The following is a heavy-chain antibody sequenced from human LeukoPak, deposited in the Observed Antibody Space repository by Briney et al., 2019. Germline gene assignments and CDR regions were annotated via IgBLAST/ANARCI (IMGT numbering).Heavy chain of an antibody. D-gene: IGHD4-11*01. CDR1: GFIFSNCG. V-gene: IGHV3-23*01. J-gene: IGHJ4*02. CDR3: AKDRIYTNYYFDS. CDR2: ISGSGGST. Sequence: GGSLRLSCAASGFIFSNCGMSWVRQAPGKGLEWVSLISGSGGSTYYADSVKGRFTISRDNSKNTLYLQMNSLRAEDTAVYYCAKDRIYTNYYFDSWGLGTLVTVSS.